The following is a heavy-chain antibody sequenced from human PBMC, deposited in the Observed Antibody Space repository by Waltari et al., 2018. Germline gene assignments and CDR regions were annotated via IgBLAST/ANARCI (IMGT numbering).Heavy chain of an antibody. D-gene: IGHD2-2*01. V-gene: IGHV4-4*02. CDR1: GGSISSSNW. J-gene: IGHJ4*02. CDR2: IYHGGST. CDR3: ARKYCSSTSCYAPSFDY. Sequence: QVQLQESGPGLVKPSGTLSLTCAVSGGSISSSNWWSWVRQPPGKGLEWFGEIYHGGSTNYNPSLKSRVTISVDKSKNQFSLKLSSVTAADTAVYYCARKYCSSTSCYAPSFDYWGQGTLVTVSS.